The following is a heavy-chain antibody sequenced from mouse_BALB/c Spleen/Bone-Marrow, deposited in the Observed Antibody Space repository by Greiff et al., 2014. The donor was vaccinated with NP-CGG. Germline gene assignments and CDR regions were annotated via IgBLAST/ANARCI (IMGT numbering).Heavy chain of an antibody. D-gene: IGHD2-3*01. CDR3: TRRDDGYPY. Sequence: LQESGAELVRPGASVKLSCKASGYTFTNYWMNWVKQRPGQGLEWIGMIDPSDSETHYNQMFKDKATLTVDKSSSTAYMQPSSLTSEDSAVYYCTRRDDGYPYWGQGTTLTVSS. J-gene: IGHJ2*01. CDR2: IDPSDSET. V-gene: IGHV1-61*01. CDR1: GYTFTNYW.